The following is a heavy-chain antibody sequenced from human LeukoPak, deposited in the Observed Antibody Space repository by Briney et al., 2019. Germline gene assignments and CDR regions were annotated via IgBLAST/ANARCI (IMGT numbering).Heavy chain of an antibody. CDR3: ASPIVVVTPNAFDI. J-gene: IGHJ3*02. Sequence: SETLSLTCAVYGGSFSSYYWGWIRQPPGKGLEWIGSIYYSGSTYYNPSLKSRVTISVDTSKNQFSLKLSSVTAADTAVYYCASPIVVVTPNAFDIRGQGTMVTVSS. CDR2: IYYSGST. D-gene: IGHD3-22*01. CDR1: GGSFSSYY. V-gene: IGHV4-39*01.